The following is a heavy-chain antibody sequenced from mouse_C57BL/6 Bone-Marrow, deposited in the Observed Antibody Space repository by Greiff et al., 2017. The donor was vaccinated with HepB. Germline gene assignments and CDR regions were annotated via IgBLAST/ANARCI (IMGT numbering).Heavy chain of an antibody. CDR1: GYTFTSYW. CDR3: ARWKAAWFAY. Sequence: QVQLQQPGAELVKPGASVKMSCKASGYTFTSYWITWVKQRPGQGLEWIGDIYPGSGNTYYNEKFKGKATLTADKSSSTAYMELRSLTSEDSAVYFCARWKAAWFAYWGQGTLVTVSA. CDR2: IYPGSGNT. J-gene: IGHJ3*01. V-gene: IGHV1-55*01.